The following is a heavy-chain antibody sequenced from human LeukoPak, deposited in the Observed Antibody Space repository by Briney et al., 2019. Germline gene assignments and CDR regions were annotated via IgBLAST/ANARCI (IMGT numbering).Heavy chain of an antibody. CDR3: ARDLGYSSGWLDY. Sequence: SETLSLTCTISGDSTNTYFWSWIRPPPGKGLEWIGYIYYSGSTNYNPSLKSRVTISVDTSKNQFSLKLSSVTAADTAVYYCARDLGYSSGWLDYWGQGTLVTVSS. D-gene: IGHD6-19*01. J-gene: IGHJ4*02. V-gene: IGHV4-59*01. CDR1: GDSTNTYF. CDR2: IYYSGST.